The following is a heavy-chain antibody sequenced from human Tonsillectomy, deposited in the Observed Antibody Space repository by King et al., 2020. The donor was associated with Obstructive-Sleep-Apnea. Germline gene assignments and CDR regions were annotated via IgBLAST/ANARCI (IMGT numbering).Heavy chain of an antibody. CDR1: GGTFSSYA. Sequence: QLVQSGAEVKKPGSSVKVSCKASGGTFSSYAISWVRQAPGQGLEWMGGIIPILGIANYAQKFQGRGTITADKSTSTAYMELSSLRSEDTAGYYCANGRGYSSAGWFDPWGQGTLVTVSS. CDR3: ANGRGYSSAGWFDP. V-gene: IGHV1-69*10. J-gene: IGHJ5*02. D-gene: IGHD6-19*01. CDR2: IIPILGIA.